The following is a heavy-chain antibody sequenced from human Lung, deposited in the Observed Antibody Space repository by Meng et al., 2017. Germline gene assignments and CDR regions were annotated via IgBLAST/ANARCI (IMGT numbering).Heavy chain of an antibody. CDR1: GYTLSSDG. CDR2: INTYNGKT. V-gene: IGHV1-18*01. Sequence: QGQLVQSGAEVKKPGASGEVSCEASGYTLSSDGFSWVRQAPGQGLEWLGWINTYNGKTDYAQKFQGRITMTTDTFTSTAYMELRNLRSDDTAVYYCATRGNPYLNCWGQGTLVTVSS. CDR3: ATRGNPYLNC. J-gene: IGHJ4*02.